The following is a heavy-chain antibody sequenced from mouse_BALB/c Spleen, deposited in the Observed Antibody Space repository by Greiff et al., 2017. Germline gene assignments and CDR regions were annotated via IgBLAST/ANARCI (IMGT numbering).Heavy chain of an antibody. CDR3: ARTPARLRRFDV. J-gene: IGHJ1*01. D-gene: IGHD1-2*01. V-gene: IGHV3-2*02. Sequence: EVQLQQSGPGLVKPSQSLSLTCTVTGYSITSDYAWNWIRQFPGNKLEWMGYISYSGSTSYNPSLKSRISITRDTSKNQFFLQLNSVTTEDTATYYCARTPARLRRFDVWGAGTTVTVSS. CDR2: ISYSGST. CDR1: GYSITSDYA.